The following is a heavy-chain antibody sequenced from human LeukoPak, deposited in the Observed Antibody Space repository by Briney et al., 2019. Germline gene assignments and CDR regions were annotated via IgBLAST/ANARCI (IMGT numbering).Heavy chain of an antibody. CDR2: TKIKTDDGTP. CDR1: GFTFSTAW. V-gene: IGHV3-15*01. Sequence: GGSLRLSCAASGFTFSTAWMNWMGWVRQAPGKGLEWVGLTKIKTDDGTPDYAAFVKGRFTISRDDSKNTVYLEMHSLETEDTAVYYCISGGGTADYWGQGTLVSVSS. J-gene: IGHJ4*02. D-gene: IGHD1-1*01. CDR3: ISGGGTADY.